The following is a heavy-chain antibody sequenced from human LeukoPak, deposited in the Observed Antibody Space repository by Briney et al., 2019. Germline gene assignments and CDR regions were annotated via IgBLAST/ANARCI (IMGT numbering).Heavy chain of an antibody. CDR3: ARTQQQYYFDY. CDR1: GFTFSSYA. CDR2: ISYDGSNK. Sequence: PGRSLRLSCAASGFTFSSYAMHWVRQAPGKGLEWVAVISYDGSNKYYADSVKGRFTISRDNSKNTLYLQMNSLRAEDTAVHYCARTQQQYYFDYWGQGTLVTVSS. D-gene: IGHD6-13*01. V-gene: IGHV3-30-3*01. J-gene: IGHJ4*02.